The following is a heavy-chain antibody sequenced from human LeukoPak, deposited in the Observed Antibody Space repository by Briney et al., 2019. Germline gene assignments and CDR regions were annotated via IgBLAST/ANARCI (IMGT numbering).Heavy chain of an antibody. J-gene: IGHJ4*02. V-gene: IGHV3-7*03. CDR2: IKQDGSEK. CDR3: AKDRPTVVTRRHYFDY. CDR1: GFTFSSYW. D-gene: IGHD4-23*01. Sequence: PGGSLRLSCAASGFTFSSYWMSWVRQAPGKGLEWVANIKQDGSEKYYVDSVKGRFTISRDNAKNSLYLQMNSLRAEDTAVYYCAKDRPTVVTRRHYFDYWGQGILVTVSS.